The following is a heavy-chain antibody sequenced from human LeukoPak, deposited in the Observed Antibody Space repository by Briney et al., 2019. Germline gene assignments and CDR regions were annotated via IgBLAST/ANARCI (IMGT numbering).Heavy chain of an antibody. CDR1: GFTFSNYA. Sequence: GGSLRLSCAASGFTFSNYAMHWVRQAPGKGLEWVAVISYDGNNKYHADSVKGRFTISRDNSKNTLYLQMNSLRAEDTAVYYCARAYYDFWSGSGYFDYWGQGTLVTVSS. CDR2: ISYDGNNK. D-gene: IGHD3-3*01. V-gene: IGHV3-30*04. J-gene: IGHJ4*02. CDR3: ARAYYDFWSGSGYFDY.